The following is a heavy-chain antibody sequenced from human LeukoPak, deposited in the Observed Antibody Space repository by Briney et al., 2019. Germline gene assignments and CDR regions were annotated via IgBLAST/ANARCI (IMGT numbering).Heavy chain of an antibody. D-gene: IGHD3-10*02. CDR2: ISSSGSTI. V-gene: IGHV3-48*04. CDR3: AELGITMIGGV. CDR1: RFTFETSW. J-gene: IGHJ6*04. Sequence: PGGSLRLSCVASRFTFETSWMNWVRQAPGKGLEWVSYISSSGSTIYYADSVKGRFTISRDNAKNSLYLQMNSLRAEDTAVYYCAELGITMIGGVWGKGTTVTISS.